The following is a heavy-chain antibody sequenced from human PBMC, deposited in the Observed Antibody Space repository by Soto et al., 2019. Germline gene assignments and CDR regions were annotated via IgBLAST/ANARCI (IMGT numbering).Heavy chain of an antibody. CDR3: ATSIVAYQGGAFDI. J-gene: IGHJ3*02. CDR1: GGTFSSYT. V-gene: IGHV1-69*02. Sequence: SVKVSCKASGGTFSSYTISWVRQAPGQGLEWMGRIIPILGIANYAQKFQGRVTITADKSTSTAYMELSSLRSEDTAVYYCATSIVAYQGGAFDIWGQGTMVTV. D-gene: IGHD5-12*01. CDR2: IIPILGIA.